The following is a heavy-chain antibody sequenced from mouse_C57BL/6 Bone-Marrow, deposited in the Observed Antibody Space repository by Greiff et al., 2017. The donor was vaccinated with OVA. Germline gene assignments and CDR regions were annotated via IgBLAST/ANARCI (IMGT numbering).Heavy chain of an antibody. D-gene: IGHD2-4*01. Sequence: QVQLKQSGAELVRPGTSVKVSCKASGYAFTNYLIEWVKQRPGQGLEWIGVINPGSGGTNYNEKFKGKATLTADKSSSTAYMQLSSLTSEDSAVYFCARSGGLRLWYFDVWGTGTTVTVSS. CDR3: ARSGGLRLWYFDV. J-gene: IGHJ1*03. CDR2: INPGSGGT. V-gene: IGHV1-54*01. CDR1: GYAFTNYL.